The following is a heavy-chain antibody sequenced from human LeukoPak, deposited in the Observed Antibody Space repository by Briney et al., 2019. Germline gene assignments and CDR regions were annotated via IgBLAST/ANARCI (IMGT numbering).Heavy chain of an antibody. D-gene: IGHD4-17*01. J-gene: IGHJ6*03. V-gene: IGHV3-15*01. CDR3: TTVFAGDYGSSYYYMDV. CDR2: IKSKTDGGTA. CDR1: GFTFSNAW. Sequence: GGSLRLSCVASGFTFSNAWMSWVRQSPGKGLEWVGRIKSKTDGGTADYAAPVKGRFTISRDDSKNTLYLQMNSLKTEDTAVYYCTTVFAGDYGSSYYYMDVWGKGTTVTVSS.